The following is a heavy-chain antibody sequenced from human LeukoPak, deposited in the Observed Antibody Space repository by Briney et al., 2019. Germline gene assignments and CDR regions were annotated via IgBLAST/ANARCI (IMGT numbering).Heavy chain of an antibody. V-gene: IGHV3-23*01. CDR2: ISGSGGST. CDR1: GLTFSSYA. CDR3: AKDRYYYGSGSYGSFDY. J-gene: IGHJ4*02. Sequence: GGSLRLSCAASGLTFSSYAMSWVRQAPGKGLEWVSAISGSGGSTYYADSVKGRFTISRDNSKNTLYLQMNSLRAEDTAVYYCAKDRYYYGSGSYGSFDYWGQGTLVTVSS. D-gene: IGHD3-10*01.